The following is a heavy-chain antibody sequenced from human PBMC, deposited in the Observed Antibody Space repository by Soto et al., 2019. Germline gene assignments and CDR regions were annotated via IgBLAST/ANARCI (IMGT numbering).Heavy chain of an antibody. CDR1: GFIFSNYA. Sequence: EVQVLESVGGLVQPGGSLRLSCVGSGFIFSNYAMAWVRQAPGKGLEWVSGFGGSGGTYYADSVKGRYTISRDNSKNTLYLQMNSLRVEDTAVYYCAKSQSSLYYMDVWGKGTAVTVSS. J-gene: IGHJ6*03. CDR2: FGGSGGT. CDR3: AKSQSSLYYMDV. V-gene: IGHV3-23*01.